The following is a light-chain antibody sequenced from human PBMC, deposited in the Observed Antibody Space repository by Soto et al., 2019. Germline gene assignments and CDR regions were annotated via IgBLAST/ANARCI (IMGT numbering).Light chain of an antibody. J-gene: IGKJ4*01. CDR3: QQYNNWPPLT. CDR2: GAS. Sequence: EIVMTQSPATLSVSPGERATLSCRASQSVSGNLAWYQQRPGQAPRLLIYGASTRATGIPARFSGSGSGTELTLTISSLQSEDFAVYYCQQYNNWPPLTFGGGTKVEIK. CDR1: QSVSGN. V-gene: IGKV3-15*01.